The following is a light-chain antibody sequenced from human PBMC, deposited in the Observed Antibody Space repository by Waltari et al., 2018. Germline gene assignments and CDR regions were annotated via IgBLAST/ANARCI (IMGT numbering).Light chain of an antibody. V-gene: IGKV1-39*01. CDR3: QQSYSAPYT. CDR2: AAS. CDR1: QSISSY. Sequence: DIQMTQSPSSLSASVGDRVTITCRASQSISSYLNWYLQQPGKAPKLLIFAASSLQSGVPSRFSGSGSGTDFTLTISSLQPEDFATYYCQQSYSAPYTFGQGTKLEI. J-gene: IGKJ2*01.